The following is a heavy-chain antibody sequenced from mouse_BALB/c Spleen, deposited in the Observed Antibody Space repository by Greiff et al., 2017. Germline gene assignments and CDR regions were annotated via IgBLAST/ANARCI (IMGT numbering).Heavy chain of an antibody. CDR3: ARSLYDYDVAY. CDR2: IDPANGNT. V-gene: IGHV14-3*02. J-gene: IGHJ3*01. D-gene: IGHD2-4*01. CDR1: GFNIKDTY. Sequence: DVQLQESGAELVKPGASVKLSCTASGFNIKDTYMHWVKQRPEQGLEWIGRIDPANGNTKYDPKFQGKATITADTSSNTAYLQLSSLTSEDTAVYYCARSLYDYDVAYWGQGTLVTVSA.